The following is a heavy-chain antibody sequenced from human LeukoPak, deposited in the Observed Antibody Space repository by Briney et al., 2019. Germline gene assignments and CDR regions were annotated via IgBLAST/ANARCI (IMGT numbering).Heavy chain of an antibody. CDR3: ARDLAYYDILTPLDY. D-gene: IGHD3-9*01. CDR2: INPNSGGT. Sequence: ASVKVSCKASGYTFTGYYMHWVRQAPGQGLEWMGWINPNSGGTNYAQKFQGRVTMTRDTSISTAYMELSRLRSDDTAVYYCARDLAYYDILTPLDYWGQGTLVTVSS. V-gene: IGHV1-2*02. CDR1: GYTFTGYY. J-gene: IGHJ4*02.